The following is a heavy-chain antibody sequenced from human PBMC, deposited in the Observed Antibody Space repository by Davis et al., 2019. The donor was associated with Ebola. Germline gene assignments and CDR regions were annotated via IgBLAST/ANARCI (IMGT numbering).Heavy chain of an antibody. Sequence: GGSLRLSCAASGFTFSSYAMRWVRQAPGKGLEWVSAISGSGGSTYYADSVKGRFTISRDNSKNTLYLQMNSLRAEDTAVYYCAKEKQQLVPYYYGMDVWGQGTTVTVSS. V-gene: IGHV3-23*01. CDR2: ISGSGGST. J-gene: IGHJ6*02. D-gene: IGHD6-13*01. CDR3: AKEKQQLVPYYYGMDV. CDR1: GFTFSSYA.